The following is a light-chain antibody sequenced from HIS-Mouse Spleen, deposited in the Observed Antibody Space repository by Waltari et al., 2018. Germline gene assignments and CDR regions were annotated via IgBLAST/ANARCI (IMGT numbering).Light chain of an antibody. V-gene: IGLV2-14*03. J-gene: IGLJ2*01. CDR1: SSDVGGYNY. CDR2: YVS. CDR3: SSYTSSSTEV. Sequence: QSALTQPASVSGSPGQSITISCTGTSSDVGGYNYVSWYQQHPGKAPKLMIYYVSNRPSGVCNRFSGSKSGNTASLTISGLQAEDEADYYCSSYTSSSTEVFGGGTKLTVL.